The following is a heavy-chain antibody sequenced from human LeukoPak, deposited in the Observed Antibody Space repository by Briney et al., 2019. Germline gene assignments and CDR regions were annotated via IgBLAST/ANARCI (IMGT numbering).Heavy chain of an antibody. D-gene: IGHD5-12*01. V-gene: IGHV7-4-1*02. CDR3: AREGGYSGYDDPYYYYGMDV. CDR1: GYTFTSYA. Sequence: ASVKVSCKASGYTFTSYAMNWVRQAPGQGLEWMGWINTNTGNPTYAQGFTGRFVFSLDTSVSTAYLQISSLKAEDTAVYYCAREGGYSGYDDPYYYYGMDVWGQGTTVTVSS. CDR2: INTNTGNP. J-gene: IGHJ6*02.